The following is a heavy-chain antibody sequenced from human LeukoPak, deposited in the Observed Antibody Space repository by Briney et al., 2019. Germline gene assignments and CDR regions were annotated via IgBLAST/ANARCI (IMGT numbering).Heavy chain of an antibody. CDR1: GDSISSDY. V-gene: IGHV4-4*08. J-gene: IGHJ1*01. CDR2: IYRFGNT. CDR3: AGRGQRYFRD. Sequence: SETLSLTCTVFGDSISSDYWSWIRQPPGKGLEWIGYIYRFGNTDYNPSLMRRVTISLDTSKKQLSLNLTSVTAADTAVYYCAGRGQRYFRDWGQGTLVTVSS.